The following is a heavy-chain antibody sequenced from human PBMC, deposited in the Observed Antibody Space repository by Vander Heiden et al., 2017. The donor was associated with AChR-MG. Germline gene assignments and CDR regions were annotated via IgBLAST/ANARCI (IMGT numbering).Heavy chain of an antibody. CDR3: ARRAGGGYYDSSGYYH. CDR1: GGTSSRYA. D-gene: IGHD3-22*01. CDR2: IIPIFGTA. V-gene: IGHV1-69*06. J-gene: IGHJ5*02. Sequence: QVQLVQSGAEVTKPGSSVKVSCKASGGTSSRYAISWVRQAHGQGLEWMGGIIPIFGTANCAQKFQGRVRITADKSTSTAYMELSSLRSEDTAVYYCARRAGGGYYDSSGYYHWGQGTLVTVSS.